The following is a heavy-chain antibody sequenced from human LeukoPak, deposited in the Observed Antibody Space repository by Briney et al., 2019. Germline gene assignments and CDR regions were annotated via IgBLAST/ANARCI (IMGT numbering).Heavy chain of an antibody. J-gene: IGHJ4*02. CDR3: ARDLDVGGIVAY. Sequence: GASVKVSCKASGYTFTGYYMHWVRQAPGQGLGWMGWINPNSGGTNYAQKFQGRVTMTRDTSISTAYMELSRLRSDDTAVYYCARDLDVGGIVAYWGQGTLVTVSS. V-gene: IGHV1-2*02. CDR1: GYTFTGYY. D-gene: IGHD2-15*01. CDR2: INPNSGGT.